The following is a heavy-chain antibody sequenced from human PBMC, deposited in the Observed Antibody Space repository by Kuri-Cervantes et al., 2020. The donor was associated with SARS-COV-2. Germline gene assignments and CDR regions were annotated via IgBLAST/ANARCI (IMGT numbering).Heavy chain of an antibody. D-gene: IGHD2-8*01. Sequence: ASVKVSCKASGYTFTSYDINWVRQATGQGLEWMGWMNPNSGNTGYAQKFQGRVTMTRNTSISTAYMELSSLRSEDTAVYYCARDPEWSVNSWFDHWGQGTLVTVSS. V-gene: IGHV1-8*02. CDR2: MNPNSGNT. CDR1: GYTFTSYD. CDR3: ARDPEWSVNSWFDH. J-gene: IGHJ5*02.